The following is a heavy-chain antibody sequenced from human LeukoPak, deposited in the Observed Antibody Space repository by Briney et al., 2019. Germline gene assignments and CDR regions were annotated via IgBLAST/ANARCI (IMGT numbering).Heavy chain of an antibody. CDR3: ARVLYSYGYSEFAFDI. Sequence: GGSLRLSCAASGFSFSRYSMNWVRQAPGKGLEWVSSISSSATYIYYADSLKGRFTISRDNAKNSLYLHMNSLRAEDTAVYYCARVLYSYGYSEFAFDIWGQGTTVTVSS. J-gene: IGHJ3*02. D-gene: IGHD5-18*01. CDR1: GFSFSRYS. V-gene: IGHV3-21*01. CDR2: ISSSATYI.